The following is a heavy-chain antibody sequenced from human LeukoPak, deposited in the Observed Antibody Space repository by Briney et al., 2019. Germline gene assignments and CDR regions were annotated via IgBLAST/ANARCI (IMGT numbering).Heavy chain of an antibody. CDR3: ARRAGVLNPFDF. CDR1: GYTFTSYG. D-gene: IGHD1-1*01. V-gene: IGHV1-18*01. CDR2: ISAYNGNT. J-gene: IGHJ4*02. Sequence: ASVKVSCKASGYTFTSYGISWVRQAPGQGLEWMGWISAYNGNTNYAQKLQGRVTMTTDTSTTTAYLELRSLRSDDTAVYYCARRAGVLNPFDFWGQGTQVTVPS.